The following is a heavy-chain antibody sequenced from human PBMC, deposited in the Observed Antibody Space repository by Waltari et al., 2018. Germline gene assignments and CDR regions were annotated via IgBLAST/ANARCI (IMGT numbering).Heavy chain of an antibody. CDR1: GFSFSGSW. D-gene: IGHD2-15*01. CDR2: INKNGDAT. V-gene: IGHV3-74*01. Sequence: EVNLVESGGGLVQPGGSLRLSCAASGFSFSGSWMHWVRQAPGKGLVWGSRINKNGDATSYADSVKGRFTISKDNAKTTLYLEMNSLRAEDTAVYYCARSGGYIDYGGQGTLVTVSS. J-gene: IGHJ4*02. CDR3: ARSGGYIDY.